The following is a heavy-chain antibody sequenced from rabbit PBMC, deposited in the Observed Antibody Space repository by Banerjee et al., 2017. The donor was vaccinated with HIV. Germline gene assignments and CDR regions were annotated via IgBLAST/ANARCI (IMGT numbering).Heavy chain of an antibody. CDR2: INTGDGST. D-gene: IGHD4-1*01. Sequence: QSLEESGGGLVQPGGSLKLSCKASGFDFSSNAICWVRQAPGKGLEWIGCINTGDGSTYYASWAKGRFTISKTSSTTVTLQMTSLTAADTATYFCARDLAGVIGWNFGLWGSGTLVTVS. CDR1: GFDFSSNA. V-gene: IGHV1S40*01. CDR3: ARDLAGVIGWNFGL. J-gene: IGHJ4*01.